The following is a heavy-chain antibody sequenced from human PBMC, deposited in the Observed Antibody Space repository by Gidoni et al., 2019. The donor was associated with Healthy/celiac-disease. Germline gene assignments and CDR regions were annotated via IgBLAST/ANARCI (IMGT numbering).Heavy chain of an antibody. CDR3: ARDSIPHIAAAGTYGMDV. J-gene: IGHJ6*02. D-gene: IGHD6-13*01. CDR1: GFTFSSYS. Sequence: EVQLVESGGGLVKPGGSLRLSCAASGFTFSSYSRNWVRQAPGKGLAWVSSISSSSSYIYYADSVKGRFTISRDNAKNSLYLQMNSLRAEDTAVYYCARDSIPHIAAAGTYGMDVWGQGTTVTVSS. V-gene: IGHV3-21*01. CDR2: ISSSSSYI.